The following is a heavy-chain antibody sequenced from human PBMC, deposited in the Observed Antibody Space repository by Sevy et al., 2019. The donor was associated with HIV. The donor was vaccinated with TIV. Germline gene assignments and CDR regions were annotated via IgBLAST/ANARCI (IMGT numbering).Heavy chain of an antibody. J-gene: IGHJ5*02. V-gene: IGHV4-59*01. Sequence: SETLSLTCTVSGGSISSYYWSWIRQPPGKGLEWIGYIYYSGSTNYNPSLKSRVTISVDTSKNQCSLKLSSVTAADTAVYYCARDGRYYYDSSGSSANWFDPWGQGTLVTVSS. CDR2: IYYSGST. D-gene: IGHD3-22*01. CDR3: ARDGRYYYDSSGSSANWFDP. CDR1: GGSISSYY.